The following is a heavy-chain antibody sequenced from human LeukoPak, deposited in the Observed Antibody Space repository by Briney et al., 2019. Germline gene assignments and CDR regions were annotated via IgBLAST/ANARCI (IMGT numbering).Heavy chain of an antibody. CDR3: ARAVRHSDDPRLTAIYYYYGMDV. CDR2: ISAYNGNT. Sequence: ASVKVSCKASGYTFTSYGISWVRQAPGQGLEWMGWISAYNGNTDYAQKLQGRVTMTTDTSTSTAYMELRSLRSDDTAVYYCARAVRHSDDPRLTAIYYYYGMDVWGQGTTVTVSS. V-gene: IGHV1-18*01. D-gene: IGHD5-18*01. J-gene: IGHJ6*02. CDR1: GYTFTSYG.